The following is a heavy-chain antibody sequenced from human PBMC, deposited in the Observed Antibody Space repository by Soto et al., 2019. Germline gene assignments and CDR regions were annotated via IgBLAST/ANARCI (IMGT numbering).Heavy chain of an antibody. D-gene: IGHD6-13*01. V-gene: IGHV1-3*01. Sequence: AAVKVSCKASGYTFTSYAMHWVRQARGQRLEWMGWINAGNGNTKYSQKFQGRVTMTTDTSTSTAYMELRSLRSDDTAVYYCARDLEQQLVIGVKESDAFDVWGQGTMVTVSS. CDR2: INAGNGNT. CDR1: GYTFTSYA. CDR3: ARDLEQQLVIGVKESDAFDV. J-gene: IGHJ3*01.